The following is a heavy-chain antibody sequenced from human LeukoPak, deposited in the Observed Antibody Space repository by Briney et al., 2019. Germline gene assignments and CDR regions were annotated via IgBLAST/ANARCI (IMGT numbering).Heavy chain of an antibody. CDR3: ARYSMIRGVFDY. Sequence: GGSLRLSCAASGFTFSDFYMSWIRQAPGKELEWVSYISSSATTIYYADSVKGRFAISRDNAKNSLYLQMNSLRAEDTAIYYCARYSMIRGVFDYWGQGTLVTVSS. V-gene: IGHV3-11*01. CDR1: GFTFSDFY. J-gene: IGHJ4*02. CDR2: ISSSATTI. D-gene: IGHD3-10*01.